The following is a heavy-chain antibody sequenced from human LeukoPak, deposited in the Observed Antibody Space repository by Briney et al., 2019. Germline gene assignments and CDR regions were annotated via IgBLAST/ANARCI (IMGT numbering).Heavy chain of an antibody. Sequence: PGGSLRLSCAASGFTFSTYSMSWVRQAPRKGLEWGSVIYPNGGTTYYADSVKGRFTISRDISKNTLYLQMYSLRAEDTAVYYCAKDQRPDTGYDIDSWGQGTLVTVSS. J-gene: IGHJ4*02. V-gene: IGHV3-23*01. CDR3: AKDQRPDTGYDIDS. CDR2: IYPNGGTT. D-gene: IGHD5-12*01. CDR1: GFTFSTYS.